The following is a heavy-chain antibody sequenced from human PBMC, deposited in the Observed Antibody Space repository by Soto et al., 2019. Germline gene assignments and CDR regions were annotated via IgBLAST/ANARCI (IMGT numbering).Heavy chain of an antibody. Sequence: GGSLRLSCAASGFTFSSYSMNWVRQAPGKGLEWVSSISSSSSYIYYADSVKGRFTISRDNAKNSLYLQMNSLRAEDTAVYYCARDKVPAAATTTQYNWFDPWGQGTLVTAPQ. CDR3: ARDKVPAAATTTQYNWFDP. J-gene: IGHJ5*02. D-gene: IGHD6-13*01. V-gene: IGHV3-21*01. CDR1: GFTFSSYS. CDR2: ISSSSSYI.